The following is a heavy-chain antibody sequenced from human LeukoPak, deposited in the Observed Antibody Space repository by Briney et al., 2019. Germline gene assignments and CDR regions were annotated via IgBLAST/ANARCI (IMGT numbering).Heavy chain of an antibody. J-gene: IGHJ4*02. Sequence: SETLSLTCTVSGGSISSGSYYWSWIRQPAGKGLEWIGRIYTSGSTNYNPSLKSRVTMSVDTSKSQFSLKLSSVTAADTAVYYCARTYYDFWSGSRGGYFDYWGQGTLVTVSS. CDR2: IYTSGST. V-gene: IGHV4-61*02. CDR3: ARTYYDFWSGSRGGYFDY. D-gene: IGHD3-3*01. CDR1: GGSISSGSYY.